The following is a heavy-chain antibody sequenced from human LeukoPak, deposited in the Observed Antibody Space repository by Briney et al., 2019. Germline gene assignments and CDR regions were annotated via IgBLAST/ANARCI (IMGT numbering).Heavy chain of an antibody. CDR2: MYYSGSI. CDR1: GGSISSSSYY. CDR3: ARVMVRGVSFFDY. J-gene: IGHJ4*02. Sequence: SETLSLTCTVSGGSISSSSYYWGWIRQSRGKGLEWIGSMYYSGSIYYNPSLKGRFTIFVDTSKNQFSLQLSSVTATDTAVYYCARVMVRGVSFFDYWGQGTLVTVSS. D-gene: IGHD3-10*01. V-gene: IGHV4-39*01.